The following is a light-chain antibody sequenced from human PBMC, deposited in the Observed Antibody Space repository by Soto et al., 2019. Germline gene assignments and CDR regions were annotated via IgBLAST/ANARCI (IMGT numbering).Light chain of an antibody. V-gene: IGLV2-23*01. J-gene: IGLJ1*01. CDR3: CSYAGSSTYV. CDR1: SSDVGSYNF. CDR2: EGS. Sequence: QSALTQPASVSGSPGQSITISCTGTSSDVGSYNFVSWFQQHPGKAPKHMIYEGSERPSGVSNRFSGSKSGNTASLTISGLQAEDEADYYCCSYAGSSTYVFGTGTKVTVL.